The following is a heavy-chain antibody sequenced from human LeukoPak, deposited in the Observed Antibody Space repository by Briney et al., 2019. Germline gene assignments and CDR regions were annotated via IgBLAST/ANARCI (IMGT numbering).Heavy chain of an antibody. Sequence: GVSLRLSCAASGLTFSSFRIYWGRQARWPGLEWVSSISSSSSYIYYADSVKGRFTISRDNAKNSLYLQMNSLRAEDTAVYYCARDSGYDVHFDYWGQGTLVTVSS. CDR1: GLTFSSFR. V-gene: IGHV3-21*01. CDR3: ARDSGYDVHFDY. J-gene: IGHJ4*02. CDR2: ISSSSSYI. D-gene: IGHD5-12*01.